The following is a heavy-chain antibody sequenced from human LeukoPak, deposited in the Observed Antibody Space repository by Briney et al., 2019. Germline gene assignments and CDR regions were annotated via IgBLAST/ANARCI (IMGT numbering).Heavy chain of an antibody. J-gene: IGHJ4*02. V-gene: IGHV3-53*01. Sequence: GGSLRLSCAASGFTVSSNYMSWVRQAPGKGLEWVSVIYSGGSTYYADSVKGRFTISRDNSKNTLYLQMNSLRAEDTAVYYCARSVHPAPGYGDYLPDYFDYWGQGTLVTVSS. CDR1: GFTVSSNY. CDR3: ARSVHPAPGYGDYLPDYFDY. D-gene: IGHD4-17*01. CDR2: IYSGGST.